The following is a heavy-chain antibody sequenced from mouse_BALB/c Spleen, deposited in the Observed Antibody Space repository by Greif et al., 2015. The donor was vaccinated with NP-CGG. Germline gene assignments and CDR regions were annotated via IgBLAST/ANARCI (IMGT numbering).Heavy chain of an antibody. Sequence: VQLVESRPGLVQPSQSLSITCTVSGFSLTSYGVHWVRQSPGKGLEWLGVIWSGGSTDYNAAFMSRLSISKDNSKSXVFFKMNSLQANDTAIYYCARTLSTMINGFAYWGQGTLVTVSA. J-gene: IGHJ3*01. CDR1: GFSLTSYG. CDR2: IWSGGST. CDR3: ARTLSTMINGFAY. V-gene: IGHV2-2*02. D-gene: IGHD2-4*01.